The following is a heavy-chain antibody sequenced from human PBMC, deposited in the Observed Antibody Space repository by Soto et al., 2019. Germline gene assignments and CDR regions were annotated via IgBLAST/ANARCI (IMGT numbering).Heavy chain of an antibody. CDR3: TRDPSWGAFDI. CDR2: INGDGSDR. J-gene: IGHJ3*02. V-gene: IGHV3-7*01. D-gene: IGHD7-27*01. Sequence: ELQLVQSGGGLAQPGGSLRLSCIASGFSSSDYWIAWIRQVPGKGLELVAAINGDGSDRGYLESVEGRFTISRDNANNSVFLHLNTLTAEDTAVYFCTRDPSWGAFDIWGQGTMVTVSS. CDR1: GFSSSDYW.